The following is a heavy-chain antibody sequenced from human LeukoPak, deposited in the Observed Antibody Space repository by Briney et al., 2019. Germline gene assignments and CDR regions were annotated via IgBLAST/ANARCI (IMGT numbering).Heavy chain of an antibody. V-gene: IGHV4-34*01. J-gene: IGHJ4*02. CDR3: ARGGPRITMVRGVIGLLDY. Sequence: SETLSLTCAVYGGSFSGYYWSWIRQPPGKGLEWIGEINHSGSTNYNPSLKSRVTISVDTSKNQFSLKLSSVTAADTAVYYCARGGPRITMVRGVIGLLDYWGQGTLVTVSS. CDR1: GGSFSGYY. CDR2: INHSGST. D-gene: IGHD3-10*01.